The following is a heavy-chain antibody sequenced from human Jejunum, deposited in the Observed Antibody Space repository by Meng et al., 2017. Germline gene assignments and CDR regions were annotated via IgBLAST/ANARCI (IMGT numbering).Heavy chain of an antibody. CDR1: GVSVTSGHYY. Sequence: QGQLQKSGPGLVRPSEPLSLTCTFSGVSVTSGHYYWSWVRQPPGQGLEWIGHVFYTGSTNYSPSFKSRVTISVHTSMNQFSLKLNSVTAADTAVYYCARGGWDFEYWGQGILVTVSS. CDR3: ARGGWDFEY. J-gene: IGHJ4*02. CDR2: VFYTGST. V-gene: IGHV4-61*01. D-gene: IGHD3-16*01.